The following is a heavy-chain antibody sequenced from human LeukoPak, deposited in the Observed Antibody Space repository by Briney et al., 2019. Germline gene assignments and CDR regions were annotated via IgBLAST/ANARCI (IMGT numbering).Heavy chain of an antibody. J-gene: IGHJ4*02. Sequence: SETLSLTCTVSGGSISSGDYYWSWIRQPPGKGLEWIGYIYYSGSTYYNPSLKSRVTISVDTSKNQFSLKLSSVTAADTAVYYCARGTPLYDSSSWYPPFDYWGQGTLVTVSS. CDR3: ARGTPLYDSSSWYPPFDY. CDR1: GGSISSGDYY. V-gene: IGHV4-30-4*01. D-gene: IGHD6-13*01. CDR2: IYYSGST.